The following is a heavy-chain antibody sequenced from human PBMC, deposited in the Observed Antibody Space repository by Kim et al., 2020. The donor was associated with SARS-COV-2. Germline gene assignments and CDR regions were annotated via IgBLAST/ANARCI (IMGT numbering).Heavy chain of an antibody. CDR3: ALPIYPYSSGYPY. V-gene: IGHV1-24*01. J-gene: IGHJ4*02. Sequence: YAQKFQGRVTMTEDTSTDTAYMELSSLRSEDTAVYYCALPIYPYSSGYPYWGQGTLVTVSS. D-gene: IGHD3-22*01.